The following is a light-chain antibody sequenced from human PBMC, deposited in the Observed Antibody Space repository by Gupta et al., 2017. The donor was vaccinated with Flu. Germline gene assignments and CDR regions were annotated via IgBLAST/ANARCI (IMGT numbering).Light chain of an antibody. Sequence: QSVLTQPPSISAAPGTSVTISCSGSSSNIGNTYVSWYQQLPGTAPKLLIYENNKRPSGIPDRFSGSKSGTSAALCITGLQTGDEADYYCGTWDGSLSTDVFGTGTKVTVL. CDR2: ENN. V-gene: IGLV1-51*02. CDR3: GTWDGSLSTDV. J-gene: IGLJ1*01. CDR1: SSNIGNTY.